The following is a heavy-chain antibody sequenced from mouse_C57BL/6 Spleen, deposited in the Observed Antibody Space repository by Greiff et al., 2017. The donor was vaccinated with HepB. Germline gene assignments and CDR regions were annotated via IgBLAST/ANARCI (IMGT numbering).Heavy chain of an antibody. CDR3: TTWYSNYPFDY. Sequence: EVQRVESGAELVRPGASVKLSCTASGFNIKDDYMHWVKQRPEQGLEWIGWIDPENGDTEYASKFQGKATITADTSSNTAYLQLSSLTSEDTAVYYCTTWYSNYPFDYWGQGTTLTVSS. V-gene: IGHV14-4*01. CDR1: GFNIKDDY. CDR2: IDPENGDT. J-gene: IGHJ2*01. D-gene: IGHD2-5*01.